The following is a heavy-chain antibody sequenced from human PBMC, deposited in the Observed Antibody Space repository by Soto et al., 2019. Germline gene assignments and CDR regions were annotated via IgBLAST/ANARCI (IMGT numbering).Heavy chain of an antibody. CDR3: ARDRVYYYDNSGYYNFDY. J-gene: IGHJ4*02. D-gene: IGHD3-22*01. Sequence: QVQLVESGGGVVQPGRSLRVSCEASGFTFSNYAMHWVRQAPGKGLEWVAVVSYDGSKQFYADSVEGRFTISRDSTKSTLYLHMDNLRDADTAVYYCARDRVYYYDNSGYYNFDYWGQGTLVTVSS. CDR2: VSYDGSKQ. CDR1: GFTFSNYA. V-gene: IGHV3-30-3*01.